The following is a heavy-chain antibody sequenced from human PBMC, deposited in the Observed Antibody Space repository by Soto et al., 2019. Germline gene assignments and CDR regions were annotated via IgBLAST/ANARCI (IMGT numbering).Heavy chain of an antibody. CDR3: AKEPPTYSYGSIDY. CDR1: GFTFSSYG. D-gene: IGHD5-18*01. J-gene: IGHJ4*02. V-gene: IGHV3-30*18. Sequence: VGSLRLSCAASGFTFSSYGMHWVRQAPGKGLEWVAVTSYDGSNKYYADSVKGRFTISRDNSKNTLYLQMNSLRAEDTAVYYCAKEPPTYSYGSIDYWGQGTLVTVSS. CDR2: TSYDGSNK.